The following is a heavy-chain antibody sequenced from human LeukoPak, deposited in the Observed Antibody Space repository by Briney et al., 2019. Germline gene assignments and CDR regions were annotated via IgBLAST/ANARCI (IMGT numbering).Heavy chain of an antibody. Sequence: PGGSLRLSCAASGFTFSSYGMHWVRQAPGKGLEWVSAISGSGGSTYYADSVKGRFTISRDNSKNTLYLQMNSLRAEDTAVYYCARLTYYYDSSGYYIDAFDIWGQGTMVTVSS. CDR3: ARLTYYYDSSGYYIDAFDI. CDR2: ISGSGGST. D-gene: IGHD3-22*01. CDR1: GFTFSSYG. J-gene: IGHJ3*02. V-gene: IGHV3-23*01.